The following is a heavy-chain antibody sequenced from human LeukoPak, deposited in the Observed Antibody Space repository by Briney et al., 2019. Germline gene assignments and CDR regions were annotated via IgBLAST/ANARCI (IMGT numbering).Heavy chain of an antibody. V-gene: IGHV4-28*01. D-gene: IGHD5-18*01. CDR1: GYSISSSNW. Sequence: SDTLSLTCAVSGYSISSSNWWGWFRQPPGKGLEWIGYIYYSGSAYYNTSLNSRITMSVDTSKNQFSLKLSSVTAADTAVYYCARVRGYNYGLFDSWGQGTLVTVSS. CDR3: ARVRGYNYGLFDS. J-gene: IGHJ4*02. CDR2: IYYSGSA.